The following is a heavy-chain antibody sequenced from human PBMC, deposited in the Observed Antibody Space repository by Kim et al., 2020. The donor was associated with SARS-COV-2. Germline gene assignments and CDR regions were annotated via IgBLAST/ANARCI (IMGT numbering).Heavy chain of an antibody. J-gene: IGHJ3*01. V-gene: IGHV4-39*01. Sequence: SETLSLTCTVSGGSLSGTDYYWGWVRQSPGKGLEWIGTTYYIRNTYYTPSLQSRVTISIDTSKIQFSLKLGSVTAADASFYVSARHHTSSWGSYIAF. CDR2: TYYIRNT. D-gene: IGHD3-16*01. CDR3: ARHHTSSWGSYIAF. CDR1: GGSLSGTDYY.